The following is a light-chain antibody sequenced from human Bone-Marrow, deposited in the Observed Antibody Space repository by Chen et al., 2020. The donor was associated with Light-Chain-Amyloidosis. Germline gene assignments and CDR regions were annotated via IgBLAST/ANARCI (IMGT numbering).Light chain of an antibody. J-gene: IGLJ2*01. CDR3: QSADSSGTYEVI. CDR1: DLPTKY. V-gene: IGLV3-25*03. Sequence: SYALTQPPSVSVSPGQTARITCSGDDLPTKYAYWYQQKPGQAPVLVIHRDTERPSGISERFSGSSSGTTAMLTISGVQAEDEADYHCQSADSSGTYEVIFGGGTKLTVL. CDR2: RDT.